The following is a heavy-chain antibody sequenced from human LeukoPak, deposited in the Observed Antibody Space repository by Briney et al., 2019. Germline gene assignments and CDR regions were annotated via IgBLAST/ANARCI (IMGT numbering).Heavy chain of an antibody. CDR2: ISWNSGSI. Sequence: GGSLRLSCAASGFTFDDYAMHWVRQAPGKGPEWVSGISWNSGSIGYADSVKGRFTISRDNAKNSLYLQMNSLRAEDTALYYCAKGEVGSVDYWGQGTLVTVSS. CDR3: AKGEVGSVDY. CDR1: GFTFDDYA. V-gene: IGHV3-9*01. J-gene: IGHJ4*02. D-gene: IGHD1-26*01.